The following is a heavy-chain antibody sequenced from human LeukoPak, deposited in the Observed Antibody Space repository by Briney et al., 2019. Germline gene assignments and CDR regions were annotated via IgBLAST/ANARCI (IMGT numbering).Heavy chain of an antibody. CDR3: ARGDAFSGSYSSWASGDAFDI. V-gene: IGHV4-34*01. Sequence: SETLSLTCAVYGGSFSGYYWGWIRQPPGKGLEWIGSIFYIGSTYYNPSLKSRVTISVDTSKNQFSLKLSSVTAADTAVYYCARGDAFSGSYSSWASGDAFDIWGQGTMVTVSS. CDR1: GGSFSGYY. J-gene: IGHJ3*02. CDR2: IFYIGST. D-gene: IGHD1-26*01.